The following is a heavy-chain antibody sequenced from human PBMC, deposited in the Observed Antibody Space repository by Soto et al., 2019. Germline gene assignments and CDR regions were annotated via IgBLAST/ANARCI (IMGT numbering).Heavy chain of an antibody. V-gene: IGHV3-11*01. J-gene: IGHJ4*02. CDR3: ARDMRNSWPFDY. CDR2: ISTSGSTR. CDR1: GFTFSDYY. Sequence: QVLLVESGGALVKPGGSLRLSCAASGFTFSDYYMSWIRQAPGKGLEWVSYISTSGSTRYYADSVKGRFTISRDNAKNSLSLQMNSLRAEDTAVYYCARDMRNSWPFDYWGQGTLVTVSS. D-gene: IGHD2-2*01.